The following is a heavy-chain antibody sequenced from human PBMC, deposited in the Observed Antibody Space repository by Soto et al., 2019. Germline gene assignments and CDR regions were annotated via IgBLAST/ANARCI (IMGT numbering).Heavy chain of an antibody. Sequence: QVQLVESGGGLVKPGGSLRLSCAACGFTFSDYYMSWIRQAPGKGLEWVAYISSSGSTIYYAVSVKGRFTISRDNAKNSLYLQMTSLRAEDRAVYYCARHVGIRSHRAWIDYWGQGTLVTVSS. CDR1: GFTFSDYY. J-gene: IGHJ4*02. D-gene: IGHD2-15*01. V-gene: IGHV3-11*01. CDR2: ISSSGSTI. CDR3: ARHVGIRSHRAWIDY.